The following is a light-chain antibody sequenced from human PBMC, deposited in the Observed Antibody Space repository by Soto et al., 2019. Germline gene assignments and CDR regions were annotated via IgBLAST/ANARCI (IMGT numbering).Light chain of an antibody. CDR1: QALSNTY. CDR3: QHCDGSGPS. Sequence: TVLTQSPGTLSLLPGERATLSCRASQALSNTYLAWYQQRPGQAPRLLIYGVSNRATGIPDRFSGSGSGTDFTLTISSLDPDDFAVYFCQHCDGSGPSFGGGSKVEI. CDR2: GVS. V-gene: IGKV3-20*01. J-gene: IGKJ4*01.